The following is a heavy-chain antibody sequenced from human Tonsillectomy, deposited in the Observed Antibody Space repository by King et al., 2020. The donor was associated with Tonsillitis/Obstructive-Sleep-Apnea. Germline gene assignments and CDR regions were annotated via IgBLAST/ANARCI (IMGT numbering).Heavy chain of an antibody. J-gene: IGHJ4*02. CDR3: ARDSMSHYYDSSAYYTFDY. V-gene: IGHV1-18*01. CDR1: GYTFSSYG. CDR2: ISAHNGNT. D-gene: IGHD3-22*01. Sequence: QLVQSGPEVKRPGASVKVSCKASGYTFSSYGLSWVRQAPGQGLEWMGWISAHNGNTNYAQKLQGRVTMTTDTSTSTAYMEVRSLRSDDTAVYYCARDSMSHYYDSSAYYTFDYWGQGTLVTVSS.